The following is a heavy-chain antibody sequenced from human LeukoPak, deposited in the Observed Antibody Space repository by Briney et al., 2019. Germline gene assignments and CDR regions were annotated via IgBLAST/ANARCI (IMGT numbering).Heavy chain of an antibody. D-gene: IGHD3-10*01. CDR2: IYSGGST. CDR1: GFTVSSNY. V-gene: IGHV3-66*01. Sequence: GGSLTLSCAASGFTVSSNYMSWVRQAPGKGLEWVSVIYSGGSTYYADSVKGRFTISRDNSKNTLYLQMNSLRAEDTAVYYCARAGYYYDAFDIWGQGTMVTVSS. J-gene: IGHJ3*02. CDR3: ARAGYYYDAFDI.